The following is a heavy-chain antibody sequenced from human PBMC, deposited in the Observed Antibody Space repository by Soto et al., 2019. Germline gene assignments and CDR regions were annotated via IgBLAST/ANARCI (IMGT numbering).Heavy chain of an antibody. V-gene: IGHV3-48*03. CDR2: ISSSGSTI. Sequence: GSLRLSCAASGFTFSSYEMNWVRQAPGKGLEWVSYISSSGSTIYYADSVKGRFTISRDNAKNSLYLQMNSLRAEDTAVYYCASSLTPSYSSPFPHGYWGQGTLVTV. CDR3: ASSLTPSYSSPFPHGY. D-gene: IGHD6-6*01. J-gene: IGHJ4*02. CDR1: GFTFSSYE.